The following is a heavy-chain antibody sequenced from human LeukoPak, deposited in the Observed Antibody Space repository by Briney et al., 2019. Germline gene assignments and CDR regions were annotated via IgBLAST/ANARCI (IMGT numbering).Heavy chain of an antibody. Sequence: SVTVSCTASGGTFSSYAISWVRQAPGQGLEWMGGIIPIFGTANYAQKFQGRVTITADESTSTAYMELSSLRSEDTAVYYCARGLSPYYYDSSGYAILDYWGQGTLVTVSS. CDR1: GGTFSSYA. D-gene: IGHD3-22*01. V-gene: IGHV1-69*13. CDR3: ARGLSPYYYDSSGYAILDY. CDR2: IIPIFGTA. J-gene: IGHJ4*02.